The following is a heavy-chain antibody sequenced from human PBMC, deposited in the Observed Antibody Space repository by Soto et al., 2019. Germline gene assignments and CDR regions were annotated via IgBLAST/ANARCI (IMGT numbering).Heavy chain of an antibody. CDR3: ARDRNHALDI. CDR2: ISTNKGNT. Sequence: ASVKVSCKASGYTFTNYGISWVRQAPGQGLEWMGWISTNKGNTNYGQKLQGRVTMTTEKSTSTAYMELRSLRSDDTAVYYCARDRNHALDIWGQGTTVTVSS. CDR1: GYTFTNYG. J-gene: IGHJ3*02. V-gene: IGHV1-18*01.